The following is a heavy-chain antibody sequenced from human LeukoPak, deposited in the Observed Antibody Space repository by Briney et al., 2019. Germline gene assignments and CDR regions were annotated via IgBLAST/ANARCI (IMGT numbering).Heavy chain of an antibody. CDR1: GGSFSGYY. D-gene: IGHD6-13*01. V-gene: IGHV4-34*01. CDR3: ARVIAAAGLYYFDY. CDR2: INHSGST. J-gene: IGHJ4*02. Sequence: SETLSLTCAVYGGSFSGYYWSWIRQPPGKGLEWIGEINHSGSTNYNPSLKSRVTISVDTSKHQFSLKLSSVTAAATAVYYCARVIAAAGLYYFDYWGPGTLVTVSS.